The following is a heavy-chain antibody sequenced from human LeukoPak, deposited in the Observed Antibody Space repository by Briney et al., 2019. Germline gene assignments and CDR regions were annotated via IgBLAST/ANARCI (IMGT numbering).Heavy chain of an antibody. CDR2: ISGGGGST. V-gene: IGHV3-23*01. CDR1: GFTFSSYA. D-gene: IGHD3-3*01. Sequence: GGSLRLSCAASGFTFSSYAMTWVRQAPGKGLEWVSGISGGGGSTYYADSVKGRFTISRDNSKNTLYLQMNSLRAEGTAVYYCAKDLTYYDFWSGNRDAFNIWGQGTMVTVSS. J-gene: IGHJ3*02. CDR3: AKDLTYYDFWSGNRDAFNI.